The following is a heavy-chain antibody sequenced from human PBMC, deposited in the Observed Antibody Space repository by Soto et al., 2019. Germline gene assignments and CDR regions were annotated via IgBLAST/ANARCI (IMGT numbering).Heavy chain of an antibody. CDR2: INPKSGGT. CDR3: ARDLLTTDTVDY. J-gene: IGHJ4*02. V-gene: IGHV1-2*02. CDR1: GYTFTGHY. Sequence: ASVKVSCKASGYTFTGHYLNWVRQAPGQGLEWMGWINPKSGGTDYAQKFQGRVTMTRDTSISTAYMELSRLTSDDTAVYYCARDLLTTDTVDYWGKGTLVTV. D-gene: IGHD4-4*01.